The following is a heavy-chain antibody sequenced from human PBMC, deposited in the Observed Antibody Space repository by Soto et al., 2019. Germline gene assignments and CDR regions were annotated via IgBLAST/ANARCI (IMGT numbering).Heavy chain of an antibody. CDR2: INKDGSEK. V-gene: IGHV3-7*01. J-gene: IGHJ5*02. D-gene: IGHD1-20*01. CDR1: GFTSGDYW. CDR3: ARDGHNTNDVDH. Sequence: EVQLVESGGVLVQPGGSLRLSCVASGFTSGDYWRNWVRQAPGKGLEWVAIINKDGSEKFYLDSVKGRFTISRDNAKNSLLLQMNSLRAEDTALYYCARDGHNTNDVDHWGQGTLVTVSS.